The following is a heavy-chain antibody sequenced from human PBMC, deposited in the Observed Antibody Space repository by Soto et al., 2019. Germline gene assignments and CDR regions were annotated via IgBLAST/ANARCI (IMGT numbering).Heavy chain of an antibody. Sequence: SETLSLTCAVSGGSISSGGFSWSWIRQSPGKGLEWIGYIYHSGSTYYNPSLKSRVTISVDRSKNQFSLKLSSVTAADTAVYYCARVSGIYYYGMDVWGQGTTVTVSS. J-gene: IGHJ6*02. CDR2: IYHSGST. V-gene: IGHV4-30-2*06. D-gene: IGHD3-10*01. CDR3: ARVSGIYYYGMDV. CDR1: GGSISSGGFS.